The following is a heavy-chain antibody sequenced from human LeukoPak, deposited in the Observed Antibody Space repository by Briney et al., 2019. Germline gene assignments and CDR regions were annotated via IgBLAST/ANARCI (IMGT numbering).Heavy chain of an antibody. Sequence: ASVKVSCKASGYTFTSYGIRWVRQAPGQGLEWMGWISAYNGNTNYAQKLQGRVTMTTDTSTSTAYMELRSLRSEDTAVYYCARDTTTGIAAAGTHCWGQGTLVTVSS. V-gene: IGHV1-18*01. CDR3: ARDTTTGIAAAGTHC. J-gene: IGHJ4*02. D-gene: IGHD6-13*01. CDR2: ISAYNGNT. CDR1: GYTFTSYG.